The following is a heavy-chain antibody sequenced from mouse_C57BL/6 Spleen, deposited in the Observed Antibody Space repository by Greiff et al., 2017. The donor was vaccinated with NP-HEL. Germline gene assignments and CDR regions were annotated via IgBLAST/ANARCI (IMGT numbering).Heavy chain of an antibody. Sequence: EVQLQQSVAELVRPGASVKLSCTASGFNIKNTYMHWVKQRPEQGLEWIGRIDPANGNTKYAPKFQGKATITADTSSNTAFLQLSSLTSEDTAIYYCARSWGYYGSSYPFFDDWGQGTTLTVSS. CDR2: IDPANGNT. J-gene: IGHJ2*01. D-gene: IGHD1-1*01. V-gene: IGHV14-3*01. CDR3: ARSWGYYGSSYPFFDD. CDR1: GFNIKNTY.